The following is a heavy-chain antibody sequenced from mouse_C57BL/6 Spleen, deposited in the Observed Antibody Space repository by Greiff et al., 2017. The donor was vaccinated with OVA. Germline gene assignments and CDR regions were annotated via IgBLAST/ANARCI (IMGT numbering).Heavy chain of an antibody. D-gene: IGHD2-10*02. CDR2: IDPSDSYT. V-gene: IGHV1-50*01. CDR1: GYTFTSYW. CDR3: GRTYDNYYYFDY. Sequence: QVQLQQPGAELVKPGASVKLSCKASGYTFTSYWMQWVKQRPGQGLEWIGKIDPSDSYTNYNQKFKGKATLTVDTSYSTAYMQLSSLTSEYSAVYYCGRTYDNYYYFDYWGQGTTLTVSS. J-gene: IGHJ2*01.